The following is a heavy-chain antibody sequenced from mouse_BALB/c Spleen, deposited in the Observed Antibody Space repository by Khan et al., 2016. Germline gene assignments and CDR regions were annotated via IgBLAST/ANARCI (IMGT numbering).Heavy chain of an antibody. CDR1: GFDFSRYW. CDR2: IIPDSSTL. V-gene: IGHV4-1*02. Sequence: EVQLQEPGGGLVQPGGSLKLPCAASGFDFSRYWMSWVRQAPGKGLEWLGEIIPDSSTLHYTPSLTDKFIISRDNANNPLYLHMSKVRSEDTALYYCASTFWYFDVWGAGTTVTVSS. CDR3: ASTFWYFDV. J-gene: IGHJ1*01.